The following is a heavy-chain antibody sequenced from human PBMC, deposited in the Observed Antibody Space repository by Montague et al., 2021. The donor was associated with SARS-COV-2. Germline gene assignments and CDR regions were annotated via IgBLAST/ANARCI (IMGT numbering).Heavy chain of an antibody. D-gene: IGHD3-10*01. CDR2: ISDSGST. Sequence: SETLSLTCSVSGTSITSHYWNWIRQPPGKGQEWIGYISDSGSTNYSPSLKSRVTMSVDTSKNQMSLKLTSVTAADTAVYYCARGCLSYFGAGSHCYGMDVWGQGTTVTVSS. CDR3: ARGCLSYFGAGSHCYGMDV. J-gene: IGHJ6*02. V-gene: IGHV4-59*11. CDR1: GTSITSHY.